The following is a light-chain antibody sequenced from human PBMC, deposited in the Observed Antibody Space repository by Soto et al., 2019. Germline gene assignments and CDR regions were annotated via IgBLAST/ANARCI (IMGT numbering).Light chain of an antibody. CDR1: RSDVGGFDH. CDR2: DVS. J-gene: IGLJ1*01. Sequence: QSALTQPASVSGSPGQSITISCTGARSDVGGFDHVSWYQQHPGKVPRLLIYDVSSRPSGVSDRFSGSKSGNTASLTISGLQAENEADYYCNSFTTTNTYVFGTGTQLTVL. V-gene: IGLV2-14*03. CDR3: NSFTTTNTYV.